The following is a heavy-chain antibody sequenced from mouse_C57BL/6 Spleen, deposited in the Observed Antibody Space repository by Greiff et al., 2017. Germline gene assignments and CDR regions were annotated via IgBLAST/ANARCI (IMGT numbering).Heavy chain of an antibody. Sequence: QVQLQQPGAELVRPGSSVKLSCKASGYTFTSYWMDWVKQRPGQGLEWIGNIYPSDSETHYNQKFTDKATLTVDKSSSTAYMQLRSLTSVDSAVYYCAREVSDAFDYWGQGTTRRGSS. J-gene: IGHJ2*01. V-gene: IGHV1-61*01. D-gene: IGHD6-2*01. CDR1: GYTFTSYW. CDR3: AREVSDAFDY. CDR2: IYPSDSET.